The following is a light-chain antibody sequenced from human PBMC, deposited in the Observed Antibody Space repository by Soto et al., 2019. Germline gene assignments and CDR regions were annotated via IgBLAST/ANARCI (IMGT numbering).Light chain of an antibody. CDR1: QTISSSY. V-gene: IGKV3-20*01. Sequence: EIVLTQSPGTLSLSPGERATLSCRTSQTISSSYLAWYQQKPGQAPGLLIYGASRRATGIPDRFSGSGSGTDFTLTISRLEPEDSAVYYCQEFYSSRTFGQGTKVEIK. CDR3: QEFYSSRT. J-gene: IGKJ1*01. CDR2: GAS.